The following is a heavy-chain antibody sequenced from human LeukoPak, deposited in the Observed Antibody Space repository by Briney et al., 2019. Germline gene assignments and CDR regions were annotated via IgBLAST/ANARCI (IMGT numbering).Heavy chain of an antibody. CDR2: IYYSGST. V-gene: IGHV4-59*12. D-gene: IGHD6-19*01. J-gene: IGHJ2*01. CDR1: GGSISGYY. CDR3: ARGSVVAVAGNDL. Sequence: SETLSLTCTVSGGSISGYYWSWIRQPPGKGLEWIGYIYYSGSTNYNPSLKSRVTISVDTSKNQFSLKLSSVTAADTAVYYCARGSVVAVAGNDLWGRGTLVTVSS.